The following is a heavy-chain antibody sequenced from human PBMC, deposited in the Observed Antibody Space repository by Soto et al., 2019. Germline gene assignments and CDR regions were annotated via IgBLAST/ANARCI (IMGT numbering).Heavy chain of an antibody. V-gene: IGHV4-61*08. CDR3: ARGDYYDRSGPTY. CDR2: IYYSGST. CDR1: GGSISSGDYY. J-gene: IGHJ4*02. D-gene: IGHD3-22*01. Sequence: TSETLSLTCTVSGGSISSGDYYWSLIRQPPGKGLEWVGYIYYSGSTNYNPSLKSRVTMSIDASKNQFSLKLSSVTAADTAVYYCARGDYYDRSGPTYWGQGTLVTVS.